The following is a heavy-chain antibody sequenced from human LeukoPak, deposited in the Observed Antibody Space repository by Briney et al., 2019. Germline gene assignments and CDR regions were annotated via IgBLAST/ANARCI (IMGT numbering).Heavy chain of an antibody. Sequence: GASVKVSCKASGGTFSSYAISWVRQAPGQGLEWMGGIIPIFGTANYAQKFQGRVTITADESTSTAYMELSSLRSEDTAVYYCARGNYDSSGYAAYYYYGMDVWGQGTTVTVSS. CDR1: GGTFSSYA. CDR3: ARGNYDSSGYAAYYYYGMDV. D-gene: IGHD3-22*01. CDR2: IIPIFGTA. J-gene: IGHJ6*02. V-gene: IGHV1-69*13.